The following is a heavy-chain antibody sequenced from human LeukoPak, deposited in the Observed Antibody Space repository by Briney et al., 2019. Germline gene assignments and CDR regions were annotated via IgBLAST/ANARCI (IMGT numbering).Heavy chain of an antibody. V-gene: IGHV1-69*04. J-gene: IGHJ6*02. D-gene: IGHD1-1*01. CDR1: GGTFSSYA. Sequence: GASVKVSCKASGGTFSSYAISWVRQAPGQGLEWMGRIIPILGIANYAQKFQGRVTITADKSTSTAYMELSSLRSEDTAVYYCAKPWNDPRSYYYYGMDVWGQGTTVTVSS. CDR2: IIPILGIA. CDR3: AKPWNDPRSYYYYGMDV.